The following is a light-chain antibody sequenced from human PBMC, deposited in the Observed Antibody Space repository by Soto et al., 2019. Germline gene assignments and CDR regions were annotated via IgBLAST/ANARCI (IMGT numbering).Light chain of an antibody. CDR1: SGHSSYA. CDR3: QTLGTGIQGV. CDR2: LNSDGSH. V-gene: IGLV4-69*01. J-gene: IGLJ3*02. Sequence: QPVLTQSPSASASLGASVKLTCTLSSGHSSYAIAWHQQQPEKGPRYLMKLNSDGSHSKGDGIPDRFSGSSSGAERYLTISSLLCEDEADYYCQTLGTGIQGVIGGRTRKAVL.